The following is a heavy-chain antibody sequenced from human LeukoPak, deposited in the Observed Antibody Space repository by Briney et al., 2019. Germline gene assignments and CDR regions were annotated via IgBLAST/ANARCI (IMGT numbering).Heavy chain of an antibody. D-gene: IGHD3-3*01. V-gene: IGHV3-48*01. CDR1: GFTFSSYS. Sequence: GGSLRLSCAASGFTFSSYSMNWVRQAPGKGLEWVSYISSSSSTIYYADSVEGRFTISRDNAKNSLYLQMNSLRAEDTAVYYCARDEVLEWDHGLDYWGQGTLVTVSS. CDR2: ISSSSSTI. J-gene: IGHJ4*02. CDR3: ARDEVLEWDHGLDY.